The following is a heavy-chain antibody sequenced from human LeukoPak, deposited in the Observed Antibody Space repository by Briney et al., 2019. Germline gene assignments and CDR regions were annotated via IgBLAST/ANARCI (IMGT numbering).Heavy chain of an antibody. Sequence: GGSLRLSCAASGFTFSSYAMSWVRQAPGKGLEWVAVIWYDGSNKHYADSVKGRFTISRDNSKNTLYLQMNSLRAEDTAVYYCARAYGGNRLDYWGQGTLVTVSS. V-gene: IGHV3-33*08. J-gene: IGHJ4*02. CDR1: GFTFSSYA. CDR2: IWYDGSNK. CDR3: ARAYGGNRLDY. D-gene: IGHD4-23*01.